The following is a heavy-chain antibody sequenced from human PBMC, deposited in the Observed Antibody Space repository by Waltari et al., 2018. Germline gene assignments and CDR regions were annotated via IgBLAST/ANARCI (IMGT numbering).Heavy chain of an antibody. J-gene: IGHJ4*02. CDR3: ARVNIAAAGTGALDY. CDR1: GGTFSSDA. CDR2: IIPIFGTA. D-gene: IGHD6-13*01. Sequence: QVQLVQSGAEVKKPGSSVKVSCKASGGTFSSDAVSGVRQAPGQGLEWMGGIIPIFGTANYAQKFQGRVTITADESTSTAYMELSSLRSEDTAVYYCARVNIAAAGTGALDYWGQGTLVTVSS. V-gene: IGHV1-69*13.